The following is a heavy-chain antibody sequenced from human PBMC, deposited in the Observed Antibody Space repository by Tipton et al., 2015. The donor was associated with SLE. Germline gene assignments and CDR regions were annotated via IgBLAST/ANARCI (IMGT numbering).Heavy chain of an antibody. J-gene: IGHJ6*02. CDR2: ISYGSGHI. CDR1: GFTFSSYN. V-gene: IGHV3-21*03. Sequence: SLRLSCAASGFTFSSYNMNWVRRAPGKGLEWVSSISYGSGHINYADSVKGRFTISRDNAENSVSLQMNSLRADDSAVYYCARDQSHGLDVWGQGTTVTVS. CDR3: ARDQSHGLDV.